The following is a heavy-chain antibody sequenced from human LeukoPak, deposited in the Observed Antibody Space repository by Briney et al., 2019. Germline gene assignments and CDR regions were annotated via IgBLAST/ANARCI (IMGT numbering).Heavy chain of an antibody. J-gene: IGHJ4*02. CDR2: MNPDNGGT. D-gene: IGHD3-16*01. CDR3: ATLGGHSLAAQNGY. CDR1: GYTFTVYF. V-gene: IGHV1-2*02. Sequence: GASVKVSCKASGYTFTVYFMHWVRQAPGQGLEWMGLMNPDNGGTHYAQKFQGRVTMTRDSSINTAYMELCRLTSDDTAVYYCATLGGHSLAAQNGYWGQGTLVTVSS.